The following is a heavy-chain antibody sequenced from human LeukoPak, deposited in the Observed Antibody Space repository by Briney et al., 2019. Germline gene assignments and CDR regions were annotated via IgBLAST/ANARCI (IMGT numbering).Heavy chain of an antibody. CDR1: GFTFSSDA. CDR2: ISGSGGST. Sequence: PAAGSLRLTCAASGFTFSSDAMSCVRQAPRKGRQWGSAISGSGGSTYYTHSVKGRFTISRDNAKNSLSLQMNSLTAADTAVYYCAGDNSYDNSGYQYWGQGTRVTVSA. CDR3: AGDNSYDNSGYQY. J-gene: IGHJ4*02. D-gene: IGHD3-22*01. V-gene: IGHV3-23*01.